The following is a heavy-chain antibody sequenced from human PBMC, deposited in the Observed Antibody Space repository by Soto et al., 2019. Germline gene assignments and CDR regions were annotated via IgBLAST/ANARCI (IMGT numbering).Heavy chain of an antibody. V-gene: IGHV3-23*01. CDR3: AKDGVRVPNDFWSGYYGYNWFDP. CDR2: ISGSGGST. J-gene: IGHJ5*02. D-gene: IGHD3-3*01. Sequence: GGSLRLSCAASGFTFSSYAMSWVRQAPGKGLEWVSAISGSGGSTYYADSVKGRFTISRDNSKNTLYLQMNSLRAEDTAVYYCAKDGVRVPNDFWSGYYGYNWFDPWGQGTLVTVSS. CDR1: GFTFSSYA.